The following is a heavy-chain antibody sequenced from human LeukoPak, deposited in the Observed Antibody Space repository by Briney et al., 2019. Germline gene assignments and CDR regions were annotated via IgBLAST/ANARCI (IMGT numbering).Heavy chain of an antibody. J-gene: IGHJ4*02. Sequence: GSLRLSCAASGFTFSDHYMDWVRQAPGKGLEWVGRTRNKANSYTTEYAASVKGRFTISRDDSKNSLYLQMNSLKTEGTAVYYCARSVRSSGYYPLFDYWGQGTLVTVSS. D-gene: IGHD3-22*01. CDR1: GFTFSDHY. V-gene: IGHV3-72*01. CDR2: TRNKANSYTT. CDR3: ARSVRSSGYYPLFDY.